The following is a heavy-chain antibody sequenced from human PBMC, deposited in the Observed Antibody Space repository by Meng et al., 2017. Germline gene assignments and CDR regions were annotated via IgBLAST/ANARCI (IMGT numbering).Heavy chain of an antibody. V-gene: IGHV3-30*01. CDR2: ISYDGSNK. J-gene: IGHJ4*02. CDR3: AHFDY. CDR1: GFTFSSYA. Sequence: VRLVGSGGGVVQPGRSLGLSCAASGFTFSSYAMHWVRQAPGKGLEWVAVISYDGSNKYYADSVKGRFTISRDNSKNTLYLQMNSLRAEDTAVYYCAHFDYWGQGTLVTVSS.